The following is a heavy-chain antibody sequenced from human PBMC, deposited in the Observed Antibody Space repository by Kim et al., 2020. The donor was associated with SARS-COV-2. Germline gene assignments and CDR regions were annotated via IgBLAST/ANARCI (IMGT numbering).Heavy chain of an antibody. CDR2: ISSSSSYT. CDR3: ARAPRFLEWLTITTYYYGMDV. Sequence: GGSLRLSCAASGFTFSDYYMSWIRQAPGKGLEWVSYISSSSSYTNYADSVKGRFTISRDNAKNSLYLQMNSLRAEDTAVYYCARAPRFLEWLTITTYYYGMDVWGQGTTVTVSS. V-gene: IGHV3-11*05. D-gene: IGHD3-3*01. CDR1: GFTFSDYY. J-gene: IGHJ6*02.